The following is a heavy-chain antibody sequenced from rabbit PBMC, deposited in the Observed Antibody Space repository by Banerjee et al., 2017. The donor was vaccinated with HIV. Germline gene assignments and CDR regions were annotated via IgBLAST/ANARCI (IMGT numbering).Heavy chain of an antibody. CDR1: GFDLSSYW. J-gene: IGHJ6*01. V-gene: IGHV1S40*01. CDR2: IDTGTGNT. D-gene: IGHD8-1*01. CDR3: ARDAGSDYTRLDL. Sequence: QSLEESGGDLVKPGASLTLTCTASGFDLSSYWMCWVRQAPGKGLEWSACIDTGTGNTYYATWAKGRFTISKTSSTTVTLQMTSLTAADRATYFCARDAGSDYTRLDLWGPGTLVTVS.